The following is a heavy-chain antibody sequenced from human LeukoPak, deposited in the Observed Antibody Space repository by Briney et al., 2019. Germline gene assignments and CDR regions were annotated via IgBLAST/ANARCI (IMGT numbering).Heavy chain of an antibody. V-gene: IGHV3-30*02. CDR3: AKDDYGDYGLYDY. D-gene: IGHD4-17*01. Sequence: GGSLRLSCAASGFTFSSYGMHWVRRAPGKGLEWVAFIRYDGSNKYYADSVKGRFTISRDNSKNTLYLQMNSLRAEDTAVYYCAKDDYGDYGLYDYWGQGTLVTVSS. J-gene: IGHJ4*02. CDR2: IRYDGSNK. CDR1: GFTFSSYG.